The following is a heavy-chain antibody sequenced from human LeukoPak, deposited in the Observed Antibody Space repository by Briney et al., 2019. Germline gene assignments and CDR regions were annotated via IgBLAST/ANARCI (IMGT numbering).Heavy chain of an antibody. J-gene: IGHJ5*02. D-gene: IGHD6-19*01. CDR2: ISSSSSYI. V-gene: IGHV3-21*01. CDR3: ASTRLRIAVAGMVFDP. CDR1: GFTFSSYS. Sequence: GGSLRLSCAASGFTFSSYSMNWVRQAPGKGLEWVPSISSSSSYIYYADSVKGRFTISRDNAKNSLYLQMNSLRAEDTAVYYCASTRLRIAVAGMVFDPWGQGTLVTVSS.